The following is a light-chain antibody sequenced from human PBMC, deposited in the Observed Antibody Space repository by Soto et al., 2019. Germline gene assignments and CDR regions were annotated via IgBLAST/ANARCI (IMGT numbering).Light chain of an antibody. CDR2: EVS. Sequence: QSALTQPASVSGSPGQSITISCTGTSSDVGSYNLVSWYQQHPGKAPKLMIYEVSQRPSGVSNRFSGSKSGNTASLTISGLQAEDEADYYCCSYAGSSISYVFGTGTKLTVL. V-gene: IGLV2-23*02. J-gene: IGLJ1*01. CDR3: CSYAGSSISYV. CDR1: SSDVGSYNL.